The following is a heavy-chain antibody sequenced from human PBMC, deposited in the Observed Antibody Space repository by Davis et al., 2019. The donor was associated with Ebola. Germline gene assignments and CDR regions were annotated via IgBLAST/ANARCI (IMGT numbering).Heavy chain of an antibody. J-gene: IGHJ4*02. CDR2: MNPNSGNT. V-gene: IGHV1-8*01. CDR1: GYTFTSYD. CDR3: AIGDYDYVWGSYRPWNY. D-gene: IGHD3-16*02. Sequence: ASVKVSCKASGYTFTSYDINWVRQATGQGLEWMGWMNPNSGNTGYAQKFQGRVTMTRNTSISTAYMELSSLRSEDTAVYYCAIGDYDYVWGSYRPWNYWGQGTLVTVSS.